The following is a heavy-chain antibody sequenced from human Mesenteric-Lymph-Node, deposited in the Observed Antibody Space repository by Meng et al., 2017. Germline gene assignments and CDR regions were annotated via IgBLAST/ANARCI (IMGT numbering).Heavy chain of an antibody. D-gene: IGHD4-17*01. Sequence: GGSLRLSCAASGFTFSNAWMSWVRQAPGKGLEWVGRIKSKTDGGTTDYAAPVKGRFTISRDDSKSIAYLQMNSLKTEDTAVYYCTRDVFPDLLYGDYFDYWGQGTLVTVSS. V-gene: IGHV3-15*01. CDR2: IKSKTDGGTT. CDR3: TRDVFPDLLYGDYFDY. J-gene: IGHJ4*02. CDR1: GFTFSNAW.